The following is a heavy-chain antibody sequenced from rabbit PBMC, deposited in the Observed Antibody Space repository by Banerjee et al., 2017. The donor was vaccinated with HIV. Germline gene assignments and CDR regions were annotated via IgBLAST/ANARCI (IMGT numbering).Heavy chain of an antibody. D-gene: IGHD4-2*01. CDR3: ARDAGYAGSNL. Sequence: EESGGGLVKPGGTLTLTCKASGIDFSSNVMCWVRQAPGKGPEWIACINTGSGSTSYASWAKGRFTITSNTNQNTVTLKMTSLTAADTATYFCARDAGYAGSNLWGPGTLVTVS. V-gene: IGHV1S47*01. J-gene: IGHJ4*01. CDR2: INTGSGST. CDR1: GIDFSSNV.